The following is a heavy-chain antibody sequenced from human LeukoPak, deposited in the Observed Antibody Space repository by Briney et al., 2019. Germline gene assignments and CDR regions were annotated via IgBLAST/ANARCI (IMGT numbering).Heavy chain of an antibody. Sequence: GGSLRLTCAASGFTFSSYGMHWVHQAPGKGLEWVAVIWYDGTNKYYADSVKGRFTISRDNSENTLYLQMNSLRAEDTAVYYCARISGDRDPFYYWRQGTLVTVSS. V-gene: IGHV3-33*01. CDR2: IWYDGTNK. J-gene: IGHJ4*02. CDR1: GFTFSSYG. CDR3: ARISGDRDPFYY. D-gene: IGHD2-15*01.